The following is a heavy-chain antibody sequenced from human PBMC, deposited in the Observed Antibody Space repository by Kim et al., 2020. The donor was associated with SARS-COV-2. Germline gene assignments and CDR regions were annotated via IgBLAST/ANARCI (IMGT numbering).Heavy chain of an antibody. CDR3: ARDKGTYCSSTSCYRGYFDY. D-gene: IGHD2-2*02. CDR1: GGSISSYY. V-gene: IGHV4-59*13. CDR2: IYYSGST. Sequence: SETLSPTCTVSGGSISSYYWSWIRQPPGKGLEWIGYIYYSGSTNYNPSLKSRVTISVDTSKNQFSLKLSSVTAADTAVYYCARDKGTYCSSTSCYRGYFDYWGQGTLVTVSS. J-gene: IGHJ4*02.